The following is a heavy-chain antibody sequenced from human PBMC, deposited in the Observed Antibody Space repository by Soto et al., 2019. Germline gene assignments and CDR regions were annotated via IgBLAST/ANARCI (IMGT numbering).Heavy chain of an antibody. CDR3: AREAMGYYYYYYMDV. J-gene: IGHJ6*03. Sequence: PSETLSLTCTVSGGSISSYYWSWIRQPPGKGLEWIGYIYYSGSTNYNPSLKSRVTISVDTSKNQFSLYLQVNSLRAEDTAVYYCAREAMGYYYYYYMDVWGKGTTVTVSS. V-gene: IGHV4-59*12. CDR1: GGSISSYY. CDR2: IYYSGST. D-gene: IGHD5-18*01.